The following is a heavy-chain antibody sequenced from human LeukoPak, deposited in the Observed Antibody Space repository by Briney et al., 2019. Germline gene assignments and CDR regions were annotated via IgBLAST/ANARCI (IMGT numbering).Heavy chain of an antibody. V-gene: IGHV4-38-2*02. CDR1: GYSISSDYS. Sequence: PSETLSLTCTVSGYSISSDYSWGWIRQPPGKGLEWIGNIHHSGSIYYNPSLKSRVSMSMDTSKNQFSLKLTSLNAADTAVYYCAREGPIRFLAQLDYWGQGILVTVSS. D-gene: IGHD3-3*01. J-gene: IGHJ4*02. CDR3: AREGPIRFLAQLDY. CDR2: IHHSGSI.